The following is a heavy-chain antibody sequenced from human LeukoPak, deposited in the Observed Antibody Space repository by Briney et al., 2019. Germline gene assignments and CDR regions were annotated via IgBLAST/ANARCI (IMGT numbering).Heavy chain of an antibody. CDR2: INPNSGGT. Sequence: ASVKDSCKASGYTFTGYYMHWVRQAPGQGLEWMGWINPNSGGTNYAQKVQGRVTMTKDTSISTAYMELSRLRSDDTAVYYCARKYYDFWSGYYYYYYMDVWGKGTTVTVSS. V-gene: IGHV1-2*02. J-gene: IGHJ6*03. CDR3: ARKYYDFWSGYYYYYYMDV. CDR1: GYTFTGYY. D-gene: IGHD3-3*01.